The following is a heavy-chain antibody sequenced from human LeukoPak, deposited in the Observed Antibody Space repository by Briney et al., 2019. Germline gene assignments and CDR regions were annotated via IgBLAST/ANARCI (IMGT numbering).Heavy chain of an antibody. CDR2: INSDGSST. CDR3: ARDASCSSTSCYTP. D-gene: IGHD2-2*02. CDR1: GFTVSSNW. Sequence: GGSLRLSCAASGFTVSSNWMHWVRQAPGKGLVWVSRINSDGSSTSYADSVKGRFTISRDNAKNTLYLQMNSLRAEDTAVYYCARDASCSSTSCYTPWGQGTLVTVSS. V-gene: IGHV3-74*01. J-gene: IGHJ5*02.